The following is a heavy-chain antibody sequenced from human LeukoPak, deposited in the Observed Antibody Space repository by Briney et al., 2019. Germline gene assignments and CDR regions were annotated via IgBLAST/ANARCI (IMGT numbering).Heavy chain of an antibody. CDR1: GFTFSNSA. Sequence: PGGSLRLSCAASGFTFSNSAMNWVRQAPGKGLEWVSTTSDSGEGTYYADSVKGRFTISRDNAKNSLYLQMNSLRAEDTAVYYCARDRYSSGYVHPFDYWGQGTLVTVSS. J-gene: IGHJ4*02. CDR2: TSDSGEGT. V-gene: IGHV3-23*01. D-gene: IGHD6-19*01. CDR3: ARDRYSSGYVHPFDY.